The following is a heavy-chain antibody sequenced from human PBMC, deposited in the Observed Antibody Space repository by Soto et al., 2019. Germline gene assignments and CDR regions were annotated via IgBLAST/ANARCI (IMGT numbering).Heavy chain of an antibody. CDR1: GYTFTSYY. Sequence: ASVKVSCKASGYTFTSYYMHWVRQAPGQGLEWIGIINPSGGSTSYAQKFQGRVTMTRDTSTSTVYMELSSLKSEDTAVYYCARDGGYCSSTSCQDYYMDVWGKGTTVTVSS. CDR3: ARDGGYCSSTSCQDYYMDV. V-gene: IGHV1-46*03. D-gene: IGHD2-2*01. J-gene: IGHJ6*03. CDR2: INPSGGST.